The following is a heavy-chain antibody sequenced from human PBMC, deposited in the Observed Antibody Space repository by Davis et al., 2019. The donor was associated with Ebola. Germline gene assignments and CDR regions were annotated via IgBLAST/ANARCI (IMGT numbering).Heavy chain of an antibody. CDR1: GYTFTSYG. CDR3: ARTYSGYGKYYFDY. Sequence: ASVKVSCKASGYTFTSYGISWVRQAPGQGLEWMGWISAYNGNTNYAQKLQGRVTMTTDTSTSTAYMELRSLRSDDTAVYYCARTYSGYGKYYFDYWGQGTLVTVSS. CDR2: ISAYNGNT. J-gene: IGHJ4*02. D-gene: IGHD5-12*01. V-gene: IGHV1-18*01.